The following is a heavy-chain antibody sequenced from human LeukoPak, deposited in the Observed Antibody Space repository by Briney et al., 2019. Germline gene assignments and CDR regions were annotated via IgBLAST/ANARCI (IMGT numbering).Heavy chain of an antibody. Sequence: GSLRLSCTASGFTFDDYAVSWIRQPPGKGLEWIGEINHSGSTNYNPSLKSRVTISVDTSKNQFSLKLSSVTAADTAVYYCARASRTVTTIDYWGQGTLVTVSS. CDR1: GFTFDDYA. V-gene: IGHV4-34*01. CDR3: ARASRTVTTIDY. CDR2: INHSGST. D-gene: IGHD4-17*01. J-gene: IGHJ4*02.